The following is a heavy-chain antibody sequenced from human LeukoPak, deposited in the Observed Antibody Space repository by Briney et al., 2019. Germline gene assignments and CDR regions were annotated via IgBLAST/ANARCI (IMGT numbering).Heavy chain of an antibody. J-gene: IGHJ4*02. D-gene: IGHD4-11*01. CDR2: INPNSGGT. Sequence: ASVKVSCKASGYTFTGYYMHWVRQAPGQGLEWMGWINPNSGGTNYAQKFQGRVTMTTDTSTSTAYMELRSLRSDDTAVYYCARDGTVTSFDYWGQGTLVTVSS. CDR1: GYTFTGYY. CDR3: ARDGTVTSFDY. V-gene: IGHV1-2*02.